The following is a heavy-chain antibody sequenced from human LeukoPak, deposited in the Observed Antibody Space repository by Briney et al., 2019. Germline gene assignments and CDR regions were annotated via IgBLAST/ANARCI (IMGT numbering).Heavy chain of an antibody. D-gene: IGHD3-9*01. V-gene: IGHV3-7*01. CDR1: GFTFSSHW. J-gene: IGHJ4*02. CDR2: IKEDGSEK. Sequence: PGGSLRLSCVVSGFTFSSHWMSWVRQAPGKGLEWVANIKEDGSEKYYVDSVKGRFTISRGNAKKSLYLQMDSLRAEDTAVYYCATHGYSELRYFDWSTNEWGQGTLVTVSS. CDR3: ATHGYSELRYFDWSTNE.